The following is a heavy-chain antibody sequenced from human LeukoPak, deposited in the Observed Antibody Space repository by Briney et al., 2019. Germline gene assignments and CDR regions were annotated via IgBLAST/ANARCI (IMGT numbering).Heavy chain of an antibody. Sequence: GGSLRLSCAASGFTFSNAWMSWVRQAPGKGLEWVGRIKSKTDGGTTDYAAPLKRRFTISRDDSKNTLYLQMNSLKTEDAAVYYCAKAPVTSCRGAFCYPFDYWGQGTLVTVSS. CDR2: IKSKTDGGTT. V-gene: IGHV3-15*01. D-gene: IGHD2-15*01. CDR1: GFTFSNAW. J-gene: IGHJ4*02. CDR3: AKAPVTSCRGAFCYPFDY.